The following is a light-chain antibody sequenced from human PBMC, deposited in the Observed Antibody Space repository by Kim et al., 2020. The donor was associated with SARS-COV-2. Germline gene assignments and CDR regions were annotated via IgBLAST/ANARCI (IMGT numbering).Light chain of an antibody. V-gene: IGLV3-1*01. CDR3: QAWDSSTVV. CDR2: QDS. Sequence: SYELTQPPSMSVSQGQTASIACSGDRLGDKYACWYQQKPGQSPVLVIYQDSKRPSGIPERFSGSNSGNTATLTISGTQAVDEADYYCQAWDSSTVVFGGG. CDR1: RLGDKY. J-gene: IGLJ2*01.